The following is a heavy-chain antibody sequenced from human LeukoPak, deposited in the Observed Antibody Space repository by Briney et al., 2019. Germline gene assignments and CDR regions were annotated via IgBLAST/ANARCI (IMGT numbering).Heavy chain of an antibody. V-gene: IGHV3-7*04. Sequence: GGSLRLSCAASGFTFSSYWMSWVRQAPGKGLEWVANIKQDGSEKYYVDSVKGRFTISRDNAKNSLYLQMNSLRAEDTAVYYCARDLAVAGTMNFQHWGQGTLVTDCS. CDR3: ARDLAVAGTMNFQH. CDR1: GFTFSSYW. CDR2: IKQDGSEK. J-gene: IGHJ1*01. D-gene: IGHD6-19*01.